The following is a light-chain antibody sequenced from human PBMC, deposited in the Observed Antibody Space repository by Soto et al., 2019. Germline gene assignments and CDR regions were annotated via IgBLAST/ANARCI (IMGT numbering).Light chain of an antibody. J-gene: IGLJ2*01. CDR3: CSYAGNYTLL. CDR1: SSDVGGYNY. V-gene: IGLV2-11*01. CDR2: DVS. Sequence: QSALTQPRSVSGSPGQSVTISCTGTSSDVGGYNYVSWYQQHPGKAPKLMFYDVSKRPSGVPDRFSGSKSGNTASVAISGLQAEDEADYYCCSYAGNYTLLFGGGTKVTVL.